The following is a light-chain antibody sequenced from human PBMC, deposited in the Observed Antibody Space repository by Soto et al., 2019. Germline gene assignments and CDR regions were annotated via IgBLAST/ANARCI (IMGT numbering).Light chain of an antibody. CDR1: QSISSW. V-gene: IGKV1-5*03. J-gene: IGKJ1*01. Sequence: DIQITQSPSTLSASVGDRVTITFRASQSISSWLAWYQQKPRKAPKLLIYKASTLENGVPSRFKGSGYGTEFTLTISSLQPDDSATYYCQQYNTLWTFGQGTNVDIK. CDR3: QQYNTLWT. CDR2: KAS.